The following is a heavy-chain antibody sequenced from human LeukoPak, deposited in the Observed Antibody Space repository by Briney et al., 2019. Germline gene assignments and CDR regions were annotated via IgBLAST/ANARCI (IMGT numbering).Heavy chain of an antibody. V-gene: IGHV1-2*06. D-gene: IGHD1-26*01. J-gene: IGHJ5*02. CDR2: INPNSGGT. CDR3: ASGMGPIDSGSYLFDN. CDR1: GYTFTGYH. Sequence: ASVKVSCKASGYTFTGYHIHWVRQAPGQGLEWMGRINPNSGGTNYAQKFQGRVTMTRDTSISTAYMELSRLRSDDTAVYYCASGMGPIDSGSYLFDNWGQGTLVTVSS.